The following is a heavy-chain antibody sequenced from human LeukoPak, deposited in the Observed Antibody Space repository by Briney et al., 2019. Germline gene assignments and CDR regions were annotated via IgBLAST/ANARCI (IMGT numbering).Heavy chain of an antibody. V-gene: IGHV4-34*01. J-gene: IGHJ3*02. CDR2: INHSGST. CDR1: GGSFSGYY. Sequence: SETLSLTCAVYGGSFSGYYWSWIRQPPGKGLEWIGEINHSGSTNYNPSLKSRVTISVDTSKNQFSLKLSSVTAADTAVYYCARPRYPDAFDICGRGTMVTVSS. D-gene: IGHD1-1*01. CDR3: ARPRYPDAFDI.